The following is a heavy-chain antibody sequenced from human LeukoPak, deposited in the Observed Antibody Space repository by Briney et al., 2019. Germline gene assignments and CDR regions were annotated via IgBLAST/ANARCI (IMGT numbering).Heavy chain of an antibody. D-gene: IGHD3-3*01. V-gene: IGHV3-11*04. CDR2: ISSSGSTI. J-gene: IGHJ4*02. CDR1: GFTFSDYY. CDR3: ARALSPITIFGVVTPPDY. Sequence: GGSLRLSCAASGFTFSDYYMSWIRQAPGKGLEWVSYISSSGSTIYYADSVKGRFTISRDNAKNSLYLQMNSLRAEDTAVYYCARALSPITIFGVVTPPDYWGQGTLVTVSS.